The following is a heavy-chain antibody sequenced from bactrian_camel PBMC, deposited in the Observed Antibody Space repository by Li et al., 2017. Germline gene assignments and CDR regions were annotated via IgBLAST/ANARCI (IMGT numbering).Heavy chain of an antibody. V-gene: IGHV3-3*01. Sequence: VQLVESGGGSVDVGGTLTLSCAFLGSPGSCMGWFRQAQGKEREGLASIYVGGGQTLYADSVKGRFTISRDNAKDTLYLQMNSLKIEDTAVYYCALGSSRQATMTARGKGTQVTVS. CDR1: GSPGSC. CDR2: IYVGGGQT. D-gene: IGHD3*01. J-gene: IGHJ4*01.